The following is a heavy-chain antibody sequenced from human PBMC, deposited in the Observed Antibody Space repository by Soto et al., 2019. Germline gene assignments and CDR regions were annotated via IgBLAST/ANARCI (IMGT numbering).Heavy chain of an antibody. CDR3: ARSPGEYYDFWSGYFYFDY. V-gene: IGHV4-39*01. CDR2: VSYTGRT. J-gene: IGHJ4*02. CDR1: GGSISSGAYY. Sequence: ASETLSLTCIVSGGSISSGAYYWGWVRQPPGKGLEWIGSVSYTGRTYYNQSLRSRITISIDTAKNQFSLRLTSVTAADTAVYYCARSPGEYYDFWSGYFYFDYWGQGTLVTVSS. D-gene: IGHD3-3*01.